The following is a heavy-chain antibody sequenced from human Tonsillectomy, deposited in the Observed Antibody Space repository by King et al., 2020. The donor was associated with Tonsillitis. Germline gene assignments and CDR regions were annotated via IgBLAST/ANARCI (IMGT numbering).Heavy chain of an antibody. V-gene: IGHV4-59*01. CDR3: ARGSRQGWGSGLTFDS. Sequence: QLQESGPGLVKPSETLSLTCTVSGDSISTYYWSWIRQPPGKGLEWIGYIHFIWSTNYNPSLESRVTISVATSKKPISLKLRSVTAADTAVYYCARGSRQGWGSGLTFDSWGQGTLVTVSS. CDR2: IHFIWST. D-gene: IGHD3-16*01. J-gene: IGHJ4*02. CDR1: GDSISTYY.